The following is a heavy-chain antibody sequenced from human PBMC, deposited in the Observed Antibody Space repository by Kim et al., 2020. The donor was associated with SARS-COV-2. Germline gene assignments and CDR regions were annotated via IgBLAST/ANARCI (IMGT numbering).Heavy chain of an antibody. CDR3: ARGSRGSGSYFQAWFDP. Sequence: ASVKVSCKTSGFTFTSYDINWVRQATGQGLEWMGWMNPNSGNTGYAQKFQGRVTMTSNTSMNTAYMELSSLTSEDTAVYYCARGSRGSGSYFQAWFDPWGQGTPVTVSS. V-gene: IGHV1-8*01. CDR1: GFTFTSYD. D-gene: IGHD3-10*01. CDR2: MNPNSGNT. J-gene: IGHJ5*02.